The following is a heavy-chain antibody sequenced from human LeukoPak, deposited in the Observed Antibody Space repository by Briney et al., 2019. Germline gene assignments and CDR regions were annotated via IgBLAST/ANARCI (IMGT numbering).Heavy chain of an antibody. CDR1: GASVNTYY. D-gene: IGHD6-19*01. CDR3: ARAGTGWAFDY. CDR2: MFYSGNS. J-gene: IGHJ4*02. V-gene: IGHV4-59*02. Sequence: SETLSLTCTVSGASVNTYYWSWIRQPPGKELEWIGYMFYSGNSNYSPSLKSRVTISVDTSKNQLSLKVRSVTAADTAVYYCARAGTGWAFDYWGQGNLGTVSS.